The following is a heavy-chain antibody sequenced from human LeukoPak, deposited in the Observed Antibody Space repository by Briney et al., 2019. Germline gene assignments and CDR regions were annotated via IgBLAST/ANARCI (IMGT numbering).Heavy chain of an antibody. D-gene: IGHD3-22*01. CDR3: ARGMIVRVRSATTPDH. V-gene: IGHV3-53*05. Sequence: GGSLRLSCAASGFTVSSNYMSWVRQAPGKGLERVSVIYSGGSTYYADSVKGRFTISRDNSKNTLYLQMNSLRSDDTAVYYCARGMIVRVRSATTPDHWGQGTLVTVSS. CDR1: GFTVSSNY. J-gene: IGHJ4*02. CDR2: IYSGGST.